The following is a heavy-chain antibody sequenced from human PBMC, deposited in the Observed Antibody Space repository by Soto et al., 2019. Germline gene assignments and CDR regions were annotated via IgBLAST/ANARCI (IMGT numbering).Heavy chain of an antibody. V-gene: IGHV1-2*02. D-gene: IGHD3-3*01. CDR1: GYTLTVYY. CDR3: ERDYYDFWSGSAFDPAY. J-gene: IGHJ4*02. CDR2: INPNSGGT. Sequence: GASVKVSWKAPGYTLTVYYMHWVRQAPGQGLEWMGWINPNSGGTNYAQKFQGRVTMTRDTSISTAYMELSRLRSDDTAVYYCERDYYDFWSGSAFDPAYWGQGTLVTVS.